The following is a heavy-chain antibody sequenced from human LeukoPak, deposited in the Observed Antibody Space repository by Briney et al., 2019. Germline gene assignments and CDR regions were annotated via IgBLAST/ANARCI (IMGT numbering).Heavy chain of an antibody. CDR3: ARGRRIGRYYYYYYMDV. CDR2: IRHSGGT. D-gene: IGHD2-15*01. CDR1: GGSFSDFF. V-gene: IGHV4-34*01. Sequence: PSETLSLTCAVYGGSFSDFFWSWIRQPPGKGLEWIGEIRHSGGTNYNSSLKSRVIISVDTSKNQFSLKLKSVTAADTAVYYCARGRRIGRYYYYYYMDVWGIGTTVTVSS. J-gene: IGHJ6*03.